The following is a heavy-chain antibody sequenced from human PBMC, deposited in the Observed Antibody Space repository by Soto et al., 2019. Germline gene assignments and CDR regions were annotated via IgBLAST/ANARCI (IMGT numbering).Heavy chain of an antibody. D-gene: IGHD6-6*01. V-gene: IGHV4-39*01. CDR1: GGSISSSSYY. Sequence: SETLSLTCTVSGGSISSSSYYWGWIRQPPGKGLEWIGSIYYSGSTYYNPSLKSRVTISVDTSKNQFSLKLSSVTAADTAVYYCARHERTGRDDSSSAFDYWGQGTLVTVSS. CDR2: IYYSGST. J-gene: IGHJ4*02. CDR3: ARHERTGRDDSSSAFDY.